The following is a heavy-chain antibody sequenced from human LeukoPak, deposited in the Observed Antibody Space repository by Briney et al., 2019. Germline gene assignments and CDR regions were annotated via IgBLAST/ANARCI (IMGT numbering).Heavy chain of an antibody. CDR3: ASRTPPIYVDAFDI. D-gene: IGHD1-14*01. J-gene: IGHJ3*02. Sequence: SETLSLTCAVYGGSFSGYYWSWIRQPPGKGLEWIGEINHSGSTNYNPSLKSRVTISVDTSKNQFSLKLSSVTAADTAVYYCASRTPPIYVDAFDIWGQGTMVTVSS. CDR1: GGSFSGYY. V-gene: IGHV4-34*01. CDR2: INHSGST.